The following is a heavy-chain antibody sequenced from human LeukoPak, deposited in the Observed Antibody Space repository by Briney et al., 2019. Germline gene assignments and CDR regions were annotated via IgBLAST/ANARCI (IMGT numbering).Heavy chain of an antibody. V-gene: IGHV4-59*01. CDR2: IHYSGST. CDR1: GGSISAYY. D-gene: IGHD1-14*01. J-gene: IGHJ4*02. CDR3: AREGSGIDY. Sequence: SETLSLTCTVSGGSISAYYGSWIRQSPGKGLEWIGYIHYSGSTNYNPSLKSRVTISVDTSKNQFSLKLSSVTAADTAVYYCAREGSGIDYWGQGTQVTVSS.